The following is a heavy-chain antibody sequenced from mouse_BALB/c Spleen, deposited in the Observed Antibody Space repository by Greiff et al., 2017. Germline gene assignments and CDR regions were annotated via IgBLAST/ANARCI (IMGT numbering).Heavy chain of an antibody. D-gene: IGHD1-2*01. CDR2: IHYSGST. CDR3: ATPYYGYGPWFAY. V-gene: IGHV3-1*02. Sequence: VQLKQSGPDLVKPSQSLSLTCTVTGYSITSGYSWHWIRQFPGNKLEWMGYIHYSGSTNYNPSLKSRISITRDTSKNQFFLQLNSVTTEDTATYYCATPYYGYGPWFAYWGQGTLVTVSA. J-gene: IGHJ3*01. CDR1: GYSITSGYS.